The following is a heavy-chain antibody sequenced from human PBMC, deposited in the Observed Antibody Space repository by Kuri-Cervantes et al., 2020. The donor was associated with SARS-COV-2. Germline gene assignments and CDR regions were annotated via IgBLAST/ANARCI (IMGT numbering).Heavy chain of an antibody. CDR1: GHSISSGYY. J-gene: IGHJ4*02. CDR3: ARAHRGFDY. Sequence: GSLRLSCAVSGHSISSGYYWGWIRQPPGKGLEWIGSIYHSGSTYYNPSLKSRVTISVDRSKNQFSLKLSSVTAADTAVYYCARAHRGFDYWGQGTLVTVSS. CDR2: IYHSGST. V-gene: IGHV4-38-2*01.